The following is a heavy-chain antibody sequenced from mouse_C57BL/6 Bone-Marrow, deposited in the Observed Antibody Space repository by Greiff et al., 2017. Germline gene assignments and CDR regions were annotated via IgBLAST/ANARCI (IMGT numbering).Heavy chain of an antibody. CDR1: GFTFSDYG. D-gene: IGHD2-14*01. Sequence: DVKLVESGGGLVKPGGSLKLSCAASGFTFSDYGMHWVRQAPEKGLEWVAYISSGSSTIYYADTVKGRFTISRDNAKNSLFLKMTSLRSEDTAMYYCARTYRDAMDYWGQGTSVTVSS. CDR3: ARTYRDAMDY. J-gene: IGHJ4*01. V-gene: IGHV5-17*01. CDR2: ISSGSSTI.